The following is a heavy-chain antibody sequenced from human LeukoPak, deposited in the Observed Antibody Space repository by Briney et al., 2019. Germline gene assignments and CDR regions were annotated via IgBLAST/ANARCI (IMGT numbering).Heavy chain of an antibody. D-gene: IGHD5-24*01. CDR2: SYYRGST. CDR3: ARLPSRSDGYNYLNWFDT. J-gene: IGHJ5*02. Sequence: SETLSLTCTVSGGSISSSSYYWGWIRQPPGKGLEWIGWSYYRGSTYYNPSLKSRVTISVDTSKNQFSLKLSSVTAAETAVYYCARLPSRSDGYNYLNWFDTWGQGTPVTVSS. V-gene: IGHV4-39*01. CDR1: GGSISSSSYY.